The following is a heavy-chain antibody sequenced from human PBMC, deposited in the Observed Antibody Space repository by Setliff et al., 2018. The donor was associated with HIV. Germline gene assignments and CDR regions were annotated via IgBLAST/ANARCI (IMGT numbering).Heavy chain of an antibody. CDR2: INTESGNT. V-gene: IGHV1-2*02. D-gene: IGHD3-22*01. J-gene: IGHJ3*02. Sequence: ASVKVSCKASGYTFTTHYIHWVRQAPGQGLQWMGWINTESGNTNFAQKFEGRVALTRDTSIGTAYMDLRRLRSDDTAVYYCVTFSSGLGYHDIFDIWGQGTGVTVSS. CDR1: GYTFTTHY. CDR3: VTFSSGLGYHDIFDI.